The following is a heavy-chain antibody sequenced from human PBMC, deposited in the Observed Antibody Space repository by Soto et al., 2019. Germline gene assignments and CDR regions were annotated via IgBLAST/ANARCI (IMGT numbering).Heavy chain of an antibody. V-gene: IGHV3-48*03. J-gene: IGHJ4*02. Sequence: GGSLRLSCAASGFTFSSYEMNWARQAPGKGLEWVSYISSSGSTIYYADSVKGRFTISRDNAKNSLYLQMNSLRAEDTAVYYCASGGFNGAGYNQVDFDYWGQGTLVTVSS. CDR1: GFTFSSYE. CDR3: ASGGFNGAGYNQVDFDY. D-gene: IGHD2-8*01. CDR2: ISSSGSTI.